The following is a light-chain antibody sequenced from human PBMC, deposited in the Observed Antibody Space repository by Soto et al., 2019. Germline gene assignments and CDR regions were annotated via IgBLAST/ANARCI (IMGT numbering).Light chain of an antibody. CDR2: GAS. V-gene: IGKV3-20*01. J-gene: IGKJ1*01. Sequence: EIVLTQSPGTLSLSPGERATLSCRATQSVSSNYLAWYQQKSGQAPRLLIYGASSRATGIPDRFSGGGFGTDFTLTITRLEPEDFAVYFCLQYGGLPRTFGQGTKVDIK. CDR3: LQYGGLPRT. CDR1: QSVSSNY.